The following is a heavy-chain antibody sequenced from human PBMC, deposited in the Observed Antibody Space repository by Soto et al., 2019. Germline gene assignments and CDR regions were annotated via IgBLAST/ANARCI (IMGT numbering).Heavy chain of an antibody. V-gene: IGHV3-21*01. CDR2: ISGSSSYI. Sequence: PGGSLRLSCAASKFTFSTYTMNWVRQAPGKGLEWVSSISGSSSYIYYAESLKGRFTISRDNTKNSLYLHMKSLRAEDTAVYYCARGLGQAASPNYYYYYAMDVWGQGTTVTVSS. J-gene: IGHJ6*02. CDR1: KFTFSTYT. D-gene: IGHD3-16*01. CDR3: ARGLGQAASPNYYYYYAMDV.